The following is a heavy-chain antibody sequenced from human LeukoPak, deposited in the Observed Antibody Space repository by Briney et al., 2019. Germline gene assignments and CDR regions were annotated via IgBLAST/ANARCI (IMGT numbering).Heavy chain of an antibody. J-gene: IGHJ4*02. D-gene: IGHD6-19*01. V-gene: IGHV3-23*01. CDR1: GFTFSSYA. CDR2: ISGSAGST. CDR3: AKHYTTGWYADY. Sequence: PGGSLRLSCAASGFTFSSYAMSWVRQAPGKGLEWVSAISGSAGSTYYADSVKGRFTISRDNSKNTLYLQTNGLRAEDTALYYCAKHYTTGWYADYWGQGTLVTVSS.